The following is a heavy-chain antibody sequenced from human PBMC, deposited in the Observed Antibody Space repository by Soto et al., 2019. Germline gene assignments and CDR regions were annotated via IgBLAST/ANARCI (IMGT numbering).Heavy chain of an antibody. CDR3: ARAGVVVPAAMSGYYYYGMDV. D-gene: IGHD2-2*01. Sequence: SVKVSCKASGGTFSSYAISWVRQAPGQGLEWMGGIIPIFGTANYAQKFQGRVTITADESTSTAYMELSSLRSEDTAVYYCARAGVVVPAAMSGYYYYGMDVWGQGTTVTVSS. V-gene: IGHV1-69*13. J-gene: IGHJ6*02. CDR1: GGTFSSYA. CDR2: IIPIFGTA.